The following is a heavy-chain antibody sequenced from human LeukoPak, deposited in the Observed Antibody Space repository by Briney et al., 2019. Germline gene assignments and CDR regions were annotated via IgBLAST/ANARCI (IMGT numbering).Heavy chain of an antibody. CDR2: IYYSGST. J-gene: IGHJ4*02. V-gene: IGHV4-59*08. CDR1: GGSISSYY. CDR3: ARHVARYYDILTGYYPEYYFDY. Sequence: SETLSLTCTVSGGSISSYYWSWIWQPPGKGLEWIGYIYYSGSTNYNPSLKSRVTISVDTSKNQFSLKLSSVTAADTAVYYCARHVARYYDILTGYYPEYYFDYWGQGTLVTVSS. D-gene: IGHD3-9*01.